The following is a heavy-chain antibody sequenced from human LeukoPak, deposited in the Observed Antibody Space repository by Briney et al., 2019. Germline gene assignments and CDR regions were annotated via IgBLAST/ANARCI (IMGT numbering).Heavy chain of an antibody. J-gene: IGHJ4*02. CDR2: IIGSGGDT. CDR3: AKGAYDYIEMGYFDD. D-gene: IGHD5-12*01. CDR1: GFRFSNFA. Sequence: GSLRLSCAASGFRFSNFAMSWVRQAPGKGLEWVSLIIGSGGDTLYADSVKGRFAISRDISKNRLYLQMNSLRAEDTALYYCAKGAYDYIEMGYFDDWGQGTLVTVSS. V-gene: IGHV3-23*01.